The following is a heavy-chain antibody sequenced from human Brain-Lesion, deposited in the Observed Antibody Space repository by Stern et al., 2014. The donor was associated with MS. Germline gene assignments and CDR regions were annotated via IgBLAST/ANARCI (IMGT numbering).Heavy chain of an antibody. CDR2: INPILGVA. J-gene: IGHJ6*02. Sequence: QVQLVQPGAELKKPGSSVKVSCKTSGGPFSSYTVSWVRHAPGQGLEWRGKINPILGVANYGPKFQGRVTITADKFTGTAYMEVTSLRSEDTAIYYCTTSPYGLDAWGQGTTVTVSS. CDR3: TTSPYGLDA. CDR1: GGPFSSYT. D-gene: IGHD1-14*01. V-gene: IGHV1-69*09.